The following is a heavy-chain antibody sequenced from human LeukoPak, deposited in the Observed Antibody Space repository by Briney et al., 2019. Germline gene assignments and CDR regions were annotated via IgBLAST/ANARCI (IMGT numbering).Heavy chain of an antibody. D-gene: IGHD3-10*01. Sequence: GGSLRLPCAASGFTFSLYAMTWVRQTPEKGLEWVSTIDGDGANTYYADSVRGRFTISRDNSKNTLSLQMTSLRADDTAVYYCATRFGLDYYYYYMDVWGKGTTVTVSS. J-gene: IGHJ6*03. CDR1: GFTFSLYA. CDR2: IDGDGANT. CDR3: ATRFGLDYYYYYMDV. V-gene: IGHV3-23*01.